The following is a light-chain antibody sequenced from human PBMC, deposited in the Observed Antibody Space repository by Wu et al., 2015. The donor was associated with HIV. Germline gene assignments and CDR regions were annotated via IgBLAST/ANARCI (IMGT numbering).Light chain of an antibody. J-gene: IGKJ1*01. V-gene: IGKV3-20*01. CDR2: GAS. CDR3: HQYGSSPGT. CDR1: QSVYSKY. Sequence: EIVVTQSPGTLSLSPGERATLSCRASQSVYSKYLAWYQQKPGQAPRLLIFGASSRATGIPDRFSGSGSGTDFTLTISRLEPEDFAVYYCHQYGSSPGTFGQGTKVEIK.